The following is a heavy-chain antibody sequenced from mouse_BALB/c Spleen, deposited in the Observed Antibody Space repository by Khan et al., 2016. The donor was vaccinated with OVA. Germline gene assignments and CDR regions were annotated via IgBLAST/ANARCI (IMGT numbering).Heavy chain of an antibody. J-gene: IGHJ3*01. CDR2: INPSNGDT. CDR3: TRGGYGGFAS. D-gene: IGHD2-2*01. Sequence: LQQSGAELVKPGASVKLSCKASGYTFTSYYMYWVKQRPGQGLEWIGDINPSNGDTYFNEKFKNKATLTVDKSSSTTYMQLSSLTSEDSAVYYCTRGGYGGFASWGQGTLVTVSA. V-gene: IGHV1-53*01. CDR1: GYTFTSYY.